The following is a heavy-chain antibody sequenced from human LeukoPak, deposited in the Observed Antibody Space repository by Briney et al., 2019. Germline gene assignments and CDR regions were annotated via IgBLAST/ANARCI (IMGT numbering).Heavy chain of an antibody. CDR3: AKAPVTTCRGAFCYPFDY. D-gene: IGHD2-15*01. CDR1: GFTFSSYA. Sequence: GGSLRLSCAASGFTFSSYAMSWVRQAPGKGLEWVSAISDTGNTYHADSVKGRFTISRDSSKNTLFLQMNRLRPEDAAVYYCAKAPVTTCRGAFCYPFDYWGLGTLVTVSS. J-gene: IGHJ4*02. CDR2: ISDTGNT. V-gene: IGHV3-23*01.